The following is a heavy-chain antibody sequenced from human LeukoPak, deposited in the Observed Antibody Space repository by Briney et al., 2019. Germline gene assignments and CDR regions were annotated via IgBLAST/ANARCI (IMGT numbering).Heavy chain of an antibody. D-gene: IGHD2-2*01. J-gene: IGHJ4*02. V-gene: IGHV4-4*09. CDR2: IYTGGST. CDR3: ATLDCSTTSCHVDY. Sequence: SETLSLTCTVSGYSISNYFWAWIRQPPGKGLEWIGYIYTGGSTNYDLSLKSRVTISADTSKHQFSLRPNSVTAADTAVYYCATLDCSTTSCHVDYWGQGTLVTVSS. CDR1: GYSISNYF.